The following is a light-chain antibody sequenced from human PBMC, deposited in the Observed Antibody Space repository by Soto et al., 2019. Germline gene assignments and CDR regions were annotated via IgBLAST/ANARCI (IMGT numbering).Light chain of an antibody. J-gene: IGLJ2*01. CDR1: SSDVGGYNH. Sequence: QSALTQPRSVSGSPGQTVTISCTGTSSDVGGYNHVSWYQQHTGKAPKLMIYDVSKRPSGVPDRFSGSKSGSTASLTISGLQAEDEADYNCCSFAGRYYVVFGGGTKLTVL. V-gene: IGLV2-11*02. CDR3: CSFAGRYYVV. CDR2: DVS.